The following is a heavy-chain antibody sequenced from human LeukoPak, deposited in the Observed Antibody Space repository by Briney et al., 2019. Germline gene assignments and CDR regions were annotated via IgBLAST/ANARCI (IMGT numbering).Heavy chain of an antibody. CDR2: ISYDGSNK. J-gene: IGHJ5*02. CDR3: AKSGYQLLAGNWFDP. CDR1: GFTFSSYG. V-gene: IGHV3-30*18. Sequence: PGGSLALSCAASGFTFSSYGMHWVRQAPGKGLEWVAVISYDGSNKYYADSVKGRFTISRDNSKNTLDLQMDSLRAEDTAVYYCAKSGYQLLAGNWFDPWGQGTLVTVSS. D-gene: IGHD2-2*01.